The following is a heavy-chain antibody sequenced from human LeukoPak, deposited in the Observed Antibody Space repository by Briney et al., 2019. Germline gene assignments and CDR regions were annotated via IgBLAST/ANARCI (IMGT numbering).Heavy chain of an antibody. CDR2: INHSGST. J-gene: IGHJ5*02. CDR3: ARVVPMVRGVRWFDP. V-gene: IGHV4-34*01. Sequence: SETLSLTCAVYGGSFSGYYWSWIREPPGKGLEWIGEINHSGSTNYNPSLKSRVTISVDTSKNQFSLKLSSVTAADTAVYYCARVVPMVRGVRWFDPWGQGTLVTVSS. CDR1: GGSFSGYY. D-gene: IGHD3-10*01.